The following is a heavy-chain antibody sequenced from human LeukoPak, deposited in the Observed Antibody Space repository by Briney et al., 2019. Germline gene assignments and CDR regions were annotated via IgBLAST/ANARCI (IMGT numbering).Heavy chain of an antibody. V-gene: IGHV1-69*13. CDR2: ILPIFRMT. J-gene: IGHJ4*02. D-gene: IGHD2-2*01. CDR3: AICSSTWSGDRPDS. Sequence: SVKVSCKASGYTFTSYGISWVGQAPGQGLEWMGGILPIFRMTNYAEKFQGRVTITADESTTTAYLELNSLRSEDTAVYYCAICSSTWSGDRPDSWGQGSLVTVSS. CDR1: GYTFTSYG.